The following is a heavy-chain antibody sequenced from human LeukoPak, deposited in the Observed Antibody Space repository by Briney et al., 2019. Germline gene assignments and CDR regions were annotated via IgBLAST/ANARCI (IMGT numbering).Heavy chain of an antibody. CDR1: GFTFSNYA. J-gene: IGHJ4*02. D-gene: IGHD3-10*01. V-gene: IGHV3-23*01. CDR2: ISGTGDTT. Sequence: GGSLRLSCAASGFTFSNYAMSWVRQAPGEGLEWVSTISGTGDTTYYADSLKGRLTIPRDNSKNTLYLQMSSLRADDTAVYYCTKGGWGTVLDYWGQGTLVTVSS. CDR3: TKGGWGTVLDY.